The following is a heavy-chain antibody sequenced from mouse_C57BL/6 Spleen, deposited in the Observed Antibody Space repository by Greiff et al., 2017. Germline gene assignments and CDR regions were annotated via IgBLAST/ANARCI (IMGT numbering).Heavy chain of an antibody. J-gene: IGHJ2*01. V-gene: IGHV1-82*01. Sequence: VQLQQSGPELVKPGASVKISCKASGYAFSSSWMNWVKQRPGKGLEWIGRIYPGDGDTNYNGKFKGKATLTADKSSSTAYMQLSSLTSEDSAVYFGASELRFDYWGQGTTLTVSS. CDR3: ASELRFDY. D-gene: IGHD4-1*01. CDR1: GYAFSSSW. CDR2: IYPGDGDT.